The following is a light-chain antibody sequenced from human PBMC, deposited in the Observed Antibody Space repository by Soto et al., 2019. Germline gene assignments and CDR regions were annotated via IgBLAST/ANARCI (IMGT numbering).Light chain of an antibody. CDR3: QQYSSTPPT. J-gene: IGKJ5*01. CDR2: WAS. CDR1: QSVLYSSNNKNY. V-gene: IGKV4-1*01. Sequence: DIVKTQSPDSLAASLGERATISCKSSQSVLYSSNNKNYLAWYQQKPGQPPKLLIYWASTRESGVPDRFSGTGSGTDFTLTISSLQAEDVAVYYCQQYSSTPPTFGQGTRLEIK.